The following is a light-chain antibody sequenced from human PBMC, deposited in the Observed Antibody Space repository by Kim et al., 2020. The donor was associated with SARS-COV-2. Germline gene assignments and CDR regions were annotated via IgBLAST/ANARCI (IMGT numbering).Light chain of an antibody. CDR3: QQRSNWPLMYT. CDR1: QSVSRY. Sequence: SPGERATLPCRASQSVSRYLAWYQQKPGQAPRLLIYDASNRATGIPARFSGSGSGTGFTLTISSLEPEDCTVYYCQQRSNWPLMYTFGQGTKLEI. J-gene: IGKJ2*01. V-gene: IGKV3-11*01. CDR2: DAS.